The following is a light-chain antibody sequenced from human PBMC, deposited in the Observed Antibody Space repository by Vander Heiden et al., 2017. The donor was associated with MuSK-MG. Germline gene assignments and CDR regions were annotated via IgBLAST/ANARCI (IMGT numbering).Light chain of an antibody. CDR1: QDISNY. Sequence: DIQMTQSPSSLSASVGDRVTITCQASQDISNYLNWYQQKPGKAPKLLIYDASNLETGVPSRFSRSGSGTDFTFTISSLQPEDIATYYCQQYDNLPLTFGHESKEDI. CDR3: QQYDNLPLT. V-gene: IGKV1-33*01. CDR2: DAS. J-gene: IGKJ3*01.